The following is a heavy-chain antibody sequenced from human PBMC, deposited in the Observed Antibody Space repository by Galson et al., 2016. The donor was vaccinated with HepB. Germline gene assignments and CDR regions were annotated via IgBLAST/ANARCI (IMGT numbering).Heavy chain of an antibody. CDR3: AKDDAPLNDCGDYVLLSD. CDR2: ISGSGGRT. CDR1: GFTFSTYA. Sequence: SLRLSCAASGFTFSTYAMSWVRQAPGKGLEWVSEISGSGGIEWVSEISGSGGRTYFADSVKGRFSISRDNSKNTVDLQMNSLRAEDTAIYYCAKDDAPLNDCGDYVLLSDWGQGTLVTVSS. V-gene: IGHV3-23*01. J-gene: IGHJ4*02. D-gene: IGHD4-17*01.